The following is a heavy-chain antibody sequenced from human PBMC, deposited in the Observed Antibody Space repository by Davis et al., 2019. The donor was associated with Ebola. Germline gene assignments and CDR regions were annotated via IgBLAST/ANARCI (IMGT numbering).Heavy chain of an antibody. CDR3: AKSTIEAPRMNYYYGMDV. D-gene: IGHD6-6*01. J-gene: IGHJ6*02. CDR2: ISGSGGST. CDR1: GFTFSSYG. Sequence: GESLKISCAASGFTFSSYGINWVRQAPGKGLEWVSTISGSGGSTYYAASVKGRFTISRDNSKNTLYLQMNSLRAEDTAGYYCAKSTIEAPRMNYYYGMDVWGQGTTVTVSS. V-gene: IGHV3-23*01.